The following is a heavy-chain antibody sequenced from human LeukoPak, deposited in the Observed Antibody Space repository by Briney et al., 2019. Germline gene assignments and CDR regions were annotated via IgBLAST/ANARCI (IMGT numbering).Heavy chain of an antibody. V-gene: IGHV1-46*01. J-gene: IGHJ6*02. CDR1: GFTLTSYY. D-gene: IGHD3-3*01. CDR2: INPSGGST. CDR3: ARDTIFGVVLEPHGMDV. Sequence: GASVKVSCKASGFTLTSYYMHWVRQAPGQGLEWMGIINPSGGSTSYAQKFQGRVTMTRDTSTSTVYMELSSLRSEDTAVYYCARDTIFGVVLEPHGMDVWGQGTTVTVSS.